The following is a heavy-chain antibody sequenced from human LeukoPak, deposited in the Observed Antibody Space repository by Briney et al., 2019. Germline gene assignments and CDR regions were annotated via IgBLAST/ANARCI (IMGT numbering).Heavy chain of an antibody. CDR3: AREYTTTSTSFDY. CDR1: GGSISSYY. D-gene: IGHD6-6*01. V-gene: IGHV4-4*09. Sequence: PSETLSLTCTVSGGSISSYYWSWIRQPPGKGLEWIGYIYTSGSTNYNPSLKSRVTISVDTSKNQLSLKLNSVTAADTAVYYCAREYTTTSTSFDYWGRGTLVTVSS. CDR2: IYTSGST. J-gene: IGHJ4*02.